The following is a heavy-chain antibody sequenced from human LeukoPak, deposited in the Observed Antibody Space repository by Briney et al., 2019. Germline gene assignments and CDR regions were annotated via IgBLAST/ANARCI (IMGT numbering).Heavy chain of an antibody. CDR3: AREYYDSSGYYYGY. CDR1: GFTFTDYY. V-gene: IGHV1-2*02. Sequence: ASVKVSCKASGFTFTDYYMHWVRQAPGQGLEWMGWINPNSGGTNYAQKFQGRVTMTRDTSISTAYMELSRLRSDDTAVYYCAREYYDSSGYYYGYWGQGTLVTVSS. CDR2: INPNSGGT. D-gene: IGHD3-22*01. J-gene: IGHJ4*02.